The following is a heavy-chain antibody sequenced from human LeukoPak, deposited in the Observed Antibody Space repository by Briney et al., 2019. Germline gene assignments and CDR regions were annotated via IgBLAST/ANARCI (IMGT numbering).Heavy chain of an antibody. V-gene: IGHV4-59*08. D-gene: IGHD6-19*01. CDR3: ARLRVAVASTYYMDV. Sequence: PSETLSLTCTVSGGSISSYYWSWIRQPPGKGLEWIGYIYYSGSTNYNPSLKSRVTISVDTSKNQFSLKLSSVTAADTAVYYCARLRVAVASTYYMDVWGKGTTVTVSS. CDR1: GGSISSYY. CDR2: IYYSGST. J-gene: IGHJ6*03.